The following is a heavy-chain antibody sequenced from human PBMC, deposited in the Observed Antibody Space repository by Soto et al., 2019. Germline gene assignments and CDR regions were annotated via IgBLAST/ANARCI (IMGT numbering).Heavy chain of an antibody. CDR3: ARGTTIFGVVRRRYFDY. CDR2: IYYSGST. D-gene: IGHD3-3*01. J-gene: IGHJ4*02. V-gene: IGHV4-59*01. Sequence: KPSETLSLTCTVSGGSISSYYWSWIRQPPGKGLEWIGYIYYSGSTNYNPSLKSRVTISVDTSKNQFSLKLSSVTAADTAVYYCARGTTIFGVVRRRYFDYWGQGTLVTVSS. CDR1: GGSISSYY.